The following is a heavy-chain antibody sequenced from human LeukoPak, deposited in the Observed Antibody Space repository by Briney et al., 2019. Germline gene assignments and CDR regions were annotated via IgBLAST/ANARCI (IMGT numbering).Heavy chain of an antibody. Sequence: ESLRLSCAASGLTFSSSALTWIRQPPGKGLEWIGSIYYSGSTYYNPSLKSRVTISVDTSKNQFSLKLSSVTAADTAVYYCARHYGPWGQGTLVTVSS. V-gene: IGHV4-39*01. CDR2: IYYSGST. D-gene: IGHD3-16*01. CDR3: ARHYGP. J-gene: IGHJ5*02. CDR1: GLTFSSSA.